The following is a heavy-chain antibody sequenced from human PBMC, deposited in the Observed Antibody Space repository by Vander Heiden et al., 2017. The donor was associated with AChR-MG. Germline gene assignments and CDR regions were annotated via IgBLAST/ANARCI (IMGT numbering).Heavy chain of an antibody. CDR3: AQAYVDIVATERGYFDY. Sequence: QITLKESGPTLVKPTQTLTLTCTFSGFSLSTSGVGVGWIRQPPGKALEWLALIYWDDDKRYSPSLKSRLTITKDTSKNQVVLTMTNMDPVDTATYYCAQAYVDIVATERGYFDYWGQGTLVTVSS. V-gene: IGHV2-5*02. D-gene: IGHD5-12*01. CDR1: GFSLSTSGVG. J-gene: IGHJ4*02. CDR2: IYWDDDK.